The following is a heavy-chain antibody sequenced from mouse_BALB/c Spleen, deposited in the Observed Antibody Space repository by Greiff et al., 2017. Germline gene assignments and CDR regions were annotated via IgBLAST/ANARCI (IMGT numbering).Heavy chain of an antibody. J-gene: IGHJ2*01. Sequence: VQLQQSGAELVKPGASVKLSCTASGFNIKDTYMPWVKQRPEQGLEWIGRIDPANGNTKYDPKFPGKATITADTSSNTAYLELSSLTSEDTAVYYCAREGGYFDYWGQGTTLTVSS. V-gene: IGHV14-3*02. CDR3: AREGGYFDY. D-gene: IGHD3-3*01. CDR1: GFNIKDTY. CDR2: IDPANGNT.